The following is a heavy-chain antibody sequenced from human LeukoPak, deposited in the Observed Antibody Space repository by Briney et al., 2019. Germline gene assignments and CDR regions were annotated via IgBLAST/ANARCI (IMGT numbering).Heavy chain of an antibody. CDR3: AITRGRYLRK. D-gene: IGHD3-16*02. J-gene: IGHJ4*02. CDR1: GFTVSSNF. CDR2: IYGGGST. V-gene: IGHV3-53*01. Sequence: GGSLRLSCAASGFTVSSNFMAWVRQAPGKGLEWVSVIYGGGSTFYADSVKGRSTISRDNSQNTMYLQMNGLRVDDTAVYYCAITRGRYLRKGGQGTLVTVSS.